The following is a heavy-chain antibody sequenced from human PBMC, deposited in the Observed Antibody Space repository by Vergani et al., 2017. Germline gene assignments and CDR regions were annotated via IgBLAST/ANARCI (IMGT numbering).Heavy chain of an antibody. D-gene: IGHD3-22*01. CDR2: IFSNDEK. CDR1: GFSLSNARMG. J-gene: IGHJ6*03. Sequence: QVTLKESGPVLVKPTETLTLTCTVSGFSLSNARMGVSWIRQPPGKALEWLAHIFSNDEKAYSTSLKSRLTISKDTSKSQVVLTMTNMDPVDTATYYCARTYYYDSSGRRSGYMDVWGKGTTVTVSS. V-gene: IGHV2-26*01. CDR3: ARTYYYDSSGRRSGYMDV.